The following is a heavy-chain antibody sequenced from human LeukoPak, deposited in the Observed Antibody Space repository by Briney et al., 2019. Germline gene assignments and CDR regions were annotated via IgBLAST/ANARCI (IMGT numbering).Heavy chain of an antibody. D-gene: IGHD4-17*01. CDR1: GGSISSYY. CDR3: ARHQRDYGDYVPRYMDV. J-gene: IGHJ6*03. Sequence: SETLSLTCTVSGGSISSYYWSWIRQPPGKGLEWIGYVYYSVNTNYNPSLKSRVTIVGDTSKNQFSLKLSSVTAADTAVYYCARHQRDYGDYVPRYMDVWGKGATLTVPS. V-gene: IGHV4-59*08. CDR2: VYYSVNT.